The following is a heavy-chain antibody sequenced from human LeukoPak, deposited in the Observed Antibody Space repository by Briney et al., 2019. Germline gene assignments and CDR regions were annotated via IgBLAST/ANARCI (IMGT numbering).Heavy chain of an antibody. CDR2: ISWNSGRL. J-gene: IGHJ4*02. CDR3: AKSGSYSNAHFDY. Sequence: GGSLRLSCAASGFTFSSYSMNWVRQAPGKGLEWVSGISWNSGRLGYADSVKGRFTISRDNAKNSLYLQMNSLRAEDTALYYCAKSGSYSNAHFDYWGQGTLVTVSS. D-gene: IGHD1-26*01. CDR1: GFTFSSYS. V-gene: IGHV3-9*01.